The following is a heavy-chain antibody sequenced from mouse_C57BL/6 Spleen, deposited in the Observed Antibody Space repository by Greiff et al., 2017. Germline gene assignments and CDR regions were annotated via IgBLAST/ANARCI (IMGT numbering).Heavy chain of an antibody. Sequence: QVQLQQPGAELVKPGASVKMSCKASGYTFTSYWITWVKQRPGQGLEWIGDIYPGSGSTNYNEEFKSKATLTVDTSSSTAYMQLSSLTSEDSEDYDSERSRATVVAGYFDGWGKGTTVTVSS. CDR3: ERSRATVVAGYFDG. CDR1: GYTFTSYW. CDR2: IYPGSGST. V-gene: IGHV1-55*01. D-gene: IGHD1-1*01. J-gene: IGHJ2*01.